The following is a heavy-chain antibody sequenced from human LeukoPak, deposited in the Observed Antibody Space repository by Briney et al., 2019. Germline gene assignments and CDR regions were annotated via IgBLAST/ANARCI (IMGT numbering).Heavy chain of an antibody. V-gene: IGHV1-2*02. J-gene: IGHJ6*02. Sequence: ASVKVSCKASGYTFTGHYMHWVRKAPGQGLEWMGWINPDTGATDIAQKFQGRVTMTRDTSISAAYMELSRLRSDDTAVYYCTRDHCSYINCYEDYYYGMDVWGQGTTVTVSS. CDR2: INPDTGAT. CDR1: GYTFTGHY. CDR3: TRDHCSYINCYEDYYYGMDV. D-gene: IGHD2-2*01.